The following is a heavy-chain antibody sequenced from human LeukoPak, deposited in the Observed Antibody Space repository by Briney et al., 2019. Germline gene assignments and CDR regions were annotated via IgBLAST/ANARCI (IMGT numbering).Heavy chain of an antibody. CDR1: GGSISSYY. Sequence: SETLSLTCTVSGGSISSYYWTWIRQSPGKGLEWIGYIYYTGSANYNPSLKSRVTISVDTSKNQFSLKLSSVTAADTAVYYCARGGLVVVAAFDDWGQGTLVTVSS. J-gene: IGHJ4*02. V-gene: IGHV4-59*01. CDR3: ARGGLVVVAAFDD. D-gene: IGHD2-15*01. CDR2: IYYTGSA.